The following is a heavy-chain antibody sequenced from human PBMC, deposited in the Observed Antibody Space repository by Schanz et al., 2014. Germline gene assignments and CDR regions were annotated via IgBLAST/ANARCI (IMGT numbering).Heavy chain of an antibody. J-gene: IGHJ4*02. CDR3: ARQGDVYRLDY. V-gene: IGHV4-59*08. CDR2: IYHSGSP. D-gene: IGHD1-26*01. Sequence: QVQLQESGPGLVKPSETLSLTCTVSGASISFYDWNWIRQSPGKGLEWIGYIYHSGSPIYNPSLQRRVTLPKDTSKNSSALKMGSVTAADTAMYFCARQGDVYRLDYWGQGTLVTVTS. CDR1: GASISFYD.